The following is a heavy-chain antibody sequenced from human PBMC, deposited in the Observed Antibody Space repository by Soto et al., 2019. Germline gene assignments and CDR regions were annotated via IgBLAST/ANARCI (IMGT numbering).Heavy chain of an antibody. D-gene: IGHD2-15*01. Sequence: EVQLVESGGGLVQPGGSLRLSCAASGFTFSSYWMSWVRQAPGKGLEWVANIKQDGSEKYYVDSVKGRFTISRDNAKNSLYLQMNSLRAEDTGVYYCARERGGGDGSCIGRSCHPTDYWGHGTPVTVSS. CDR3: ARERGGGDGSCIGRSCHPTDY. CDR1: GFTFSSYW. J-gene: IGHJ4*01. V-gene: IGHV3-7*01. CDR2: IKQDGSEK.